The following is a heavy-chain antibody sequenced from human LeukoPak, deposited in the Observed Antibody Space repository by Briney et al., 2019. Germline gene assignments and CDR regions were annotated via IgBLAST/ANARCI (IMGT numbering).Heavy chain of an antibody. Sequence: SETLSLTCTVSGGSISSYSWSWIRQPPGKGLEWIGYIYYSGYTNYKSSLKSRVTISVDTSKNQFSLKLSSVTAADTAVYYCARTTMVRGTYYMDVWGKGTTVTVSS. J-gene: IGHJ6*03. CDR1: GGSISSYS. V-gene: IGHV4-59*01. CDR3: ARTTMVRGTYYMDV. D-gene: IGHD3-10*01. CDR2: IYYSGYT.